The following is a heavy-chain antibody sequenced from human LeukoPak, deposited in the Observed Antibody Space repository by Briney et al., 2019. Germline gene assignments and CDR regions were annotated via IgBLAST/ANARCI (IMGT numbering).Heavy chain of an antibody. CDR2: IYYSGST. D-gene: IGHD3-22*01. CDR3: ARDSYDSSQVY. CDR1: GGSISSGGYY. J-gene: IGHJ4*02. Sequence: SETLSLTCTVSGGSISSGGYYWSWIRQHPGKGLEWIGYIYYSGSTYYNPSLKSRVTISVDTSKNQFSLKLSSVTAADTAVYYCARDSYDSSQVYWGQGTLVTVSS. V-gene: IGHV4-31*03.